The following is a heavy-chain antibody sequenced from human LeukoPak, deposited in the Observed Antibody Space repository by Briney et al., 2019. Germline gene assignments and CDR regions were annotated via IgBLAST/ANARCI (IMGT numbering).Heavy chain of an antibody. J-gene: IGHJ4*02. Sequence: GGSLRLSCAASGFTFNNYWMSWVRQAPGKGLEWVANINHDGSEKYYVDSVKGRFTISRDSAENSVYLQMNSLRAEDTAVYYCAKRLDYSNVGDYWGQGTLVTVSS. CDR1: GFTFNNYW. CDR3: AKRLDYSNVGDY. CDR2: INHDGSEK. D-gene: IGHD4-11*01. V-gene: IGHV3-7*01.